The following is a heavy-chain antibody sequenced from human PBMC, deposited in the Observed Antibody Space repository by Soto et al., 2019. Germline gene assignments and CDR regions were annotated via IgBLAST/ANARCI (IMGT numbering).Heavy chain of an antibody. D-gene: IGHD6-13*01. CDR3: ARVPTPQYSSSWAADY. J-gene: IGHJ4*02. V-gene: IGHV4-34*01. CDR2: INHSGST. CDR1: GGSFSGYY. Sequence: PSETLSLTCAVYGGSFSGYYWSWIRQPPGKGLEWIGEINHSGSTNYNPSLKSRVTISVDTSKNQFSLKLSSVTAADTAVYYCARVPTPQYSSSWAADYWGQGTLVTVSS.